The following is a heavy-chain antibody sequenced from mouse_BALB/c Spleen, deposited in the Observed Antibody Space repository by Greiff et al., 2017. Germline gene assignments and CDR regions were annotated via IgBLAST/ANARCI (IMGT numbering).Heavy chain of an antibody. D-gene: IGHD2-14*01. CDR3: ARFYYRYDGFDY. CDR2: ISSGGST. J-gene: IGHJ2*01. V-gene: IGHV5-6-5*01. CDR1: GFTFSSYA. Sequence: EVKLVESGGGLVKPGGSLKFSCAASGFTFSSYAMSWVRQTPEKRLEWVASISSGGSTYYPDSVKGRFTISRDNARNILYLQMSSLRSEDTAMYYCARFYYRYDGFDYWGQGTTLTVSS.